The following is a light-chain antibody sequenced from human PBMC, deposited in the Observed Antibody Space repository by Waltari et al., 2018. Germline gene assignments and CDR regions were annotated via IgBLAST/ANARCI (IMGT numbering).Light chain of an antibody. J-gene: IGLJ3*02. Sequence: QSALTQPASVSGSPGQSITISCTGTSSDVGGYNYVSWYQLHPGKAPKLMIYDVSKRPSGVSNRFSGSKSGNTASLTISGLQAEDEADYYCSSYTSSSTFNWVFGGGTKLTVL. CDR3: SSYTSSSTFNWV. V-gene: IGLV2-14*03. CDR1: SSDVGGYNY. CDR2: DVS.